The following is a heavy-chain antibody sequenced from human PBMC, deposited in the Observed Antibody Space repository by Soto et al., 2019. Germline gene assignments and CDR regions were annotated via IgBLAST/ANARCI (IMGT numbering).Heavy chain of an antibody. V-gene: IGHV4-59*08. CDR3: ARQPPTVYCSGGSCYRDDAFDI. CDR1: GGSISSYY. D-gene: IGHD2-15*01. Sequence: SETLSLTCTVSGGSISSYYWSWIRQPPGKGLEWIAYIYYSRSTIYNPSLKTRVTRSVDTSKNQFSLKLSSVTAAGRAVYYCARQPPTVYCSGGSCYRDDAFDIWGEGTMVTLSS. J-gene: IGHJ3*02. CDR2: IYYSRST.